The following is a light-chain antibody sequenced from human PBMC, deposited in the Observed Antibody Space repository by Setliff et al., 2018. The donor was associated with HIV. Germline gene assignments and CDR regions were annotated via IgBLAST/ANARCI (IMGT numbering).Light chain of an antibody. CDR1: SSNIGSNT. CDR3: AAWDDSLNGLYV. J-gene: IGLJ1*01. CDR2: SNN. V-gene: IGLV1-44*01. Sequence: QSVLTQPPSASGAPGQRVTISCSGSSSNIGSNTVNWYQHLPGTTPKLLIYSNNQRPSGVPDRFSGSKSGTSASLAISGLQSEDEADYYCAAWDDSLNGLYVFGSGTKVTV.